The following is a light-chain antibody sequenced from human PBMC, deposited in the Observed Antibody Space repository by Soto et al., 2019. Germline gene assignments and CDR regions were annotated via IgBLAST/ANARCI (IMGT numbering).Light chain of an antibody. CDR2: DAS. Sequence: LTQSPATLSLSPGERATLSCRASQSVGSFLAWYQQKSGQAPRLLIYDASNRAPGIPARFSGSGSGTDFTLTISSLAPEDFAVYYCQHRSNWLGTFGPGTKVDIK. CDR3: QHRSNWLGT. J-gene: IGKJ3*01. V-gene: IGKV3-11*01. CDR1: QSVGSF.